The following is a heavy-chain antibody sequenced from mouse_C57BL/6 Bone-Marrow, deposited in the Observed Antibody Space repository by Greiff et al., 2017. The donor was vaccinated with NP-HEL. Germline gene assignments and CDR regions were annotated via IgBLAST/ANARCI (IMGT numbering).Heavy chain of an antibody. J-gene: IGHJ2*01. CDR1: GFTFSSYA. CDR3: TRAYGNYNFDY. CDR2: ISSGGDYI. D-gene: IGHD2-1*01. Sequence: EVNLVESGEGLVKPGGSLKLSCAASGFTFSSYAMSWVRQTPEKRLEWVAYISSGGDYIYYADTVKGRFTISRDNARNTLYLQMSSLKSEDTAMYYCTRAYGNYNFDYWGQGTTLTVSS. V-gene: IGHV5-9-1*02.